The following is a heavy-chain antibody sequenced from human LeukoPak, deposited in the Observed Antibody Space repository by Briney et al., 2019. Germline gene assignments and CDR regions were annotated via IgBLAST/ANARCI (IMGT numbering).Heavy chain of an antibody. CDR2: IYYSGST. D-gene: IGHD3-3*01. V-gene: IGHV4-30-4*08. CDR1: GGSISSGDYY. CDR3: ASVHSHFGVVGAFDI. J-gene: IGHJ3*02. Sequence: SETLSLTCTVSGGSISSGDYYWSWIRQPPGKGLEWIGYIYYSGSTYYNPSLKSRVTISVDTSKNQCSLKLSSVTAADTAVYYCASVHSHFGVVGAFDIWGQGTMVTVSS.